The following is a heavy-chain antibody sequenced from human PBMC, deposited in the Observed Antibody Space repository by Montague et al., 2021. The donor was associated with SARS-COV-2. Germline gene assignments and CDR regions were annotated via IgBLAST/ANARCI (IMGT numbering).Heavy chain of an antibody. Sequence: SETLSLTCTAAGGSISSRNYYWGWIRQPPGKGLEWIGNMYYSGSTYYNPSLKSRVTISIDTSKNQFSLKLSSVTAADTAVYYCARDDIVLQGVTKGMDVWGQGTTVTVSS. J-gene: IGHJ6*02. D-gene: IGHD3-10*01. V-gene: IGHV4-39*07. CDR1: GGSISSRNYY. CDR2: MYYSGST. CDR3: ARDDIVLQGVTKGMDV.